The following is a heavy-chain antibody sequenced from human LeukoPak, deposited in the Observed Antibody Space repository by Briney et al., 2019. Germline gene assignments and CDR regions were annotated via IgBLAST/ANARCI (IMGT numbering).Heavy chain of an antibody. CDR1: ADTFSNYD. CDR2: MNPSSGNT. D-gene: IGHD3-3*01. J-gene: IGHJ3*02. Sequence: ASVKVSCKASADTFSNYDINWVPQASGQGLEWMGWMNPSSGNTGYGPKFQGRVTMTRTTSINTAYMELNNLTPDDTAMYYCTRAWSGGNDAFDIWGQGTLVTVSS. V-gene: IGHV1-8*01. CDR3: TRAWSGGNDAFDI.